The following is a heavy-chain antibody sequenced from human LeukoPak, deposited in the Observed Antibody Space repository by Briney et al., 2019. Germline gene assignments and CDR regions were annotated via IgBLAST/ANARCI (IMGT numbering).Heavy chain of an antibody. Sequence: AGGSLRLSCAASGLSFSSYAMHWVRQAPGKGLEWVAVISYDGTEKYYGDSVKGRFTISRDNSKNTLYLQMSSLRAEDTALYYCARDGHGVPLDYWGQGTLVTVSP. J-gene: IGHJ4*02. D-gene: IGHD4-17*01. CDR1: GLSFSSYA. V-gene: IGHV3-30-3*01. CDR3: ARDGHGVPLDY. CDR2: ISYDGTEK.